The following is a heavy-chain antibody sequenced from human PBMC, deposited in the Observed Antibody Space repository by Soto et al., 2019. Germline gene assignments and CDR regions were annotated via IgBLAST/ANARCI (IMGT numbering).Heavy chain of an antibody. CDR3: ARDSGRWIQSDARAA. D-gene: IGHD3-10*01. CDR2: ISSSSSTI. Sequence: PGGSLRLSCAASGFTFSSYSMNWVRQAPGKGLEWVSYISSSSSTIYYADSVKGRFTISRDNAKNSLYLQMNSLRDEDTAVYYCARDSGRWIQSDARAAWGQGTLVTVSS. CDR1: GFTFSSYS. J-gene: IGHJ5*02. V-gene: IGHV3-48*02.